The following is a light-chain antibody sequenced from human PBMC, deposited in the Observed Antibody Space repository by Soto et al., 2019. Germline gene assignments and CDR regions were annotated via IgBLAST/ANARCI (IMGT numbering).Light chain of an antibody. Sequence: DIPTTQSPSTLSGSVGDRVTITCRASQTISSCLAWYQQKPGKAPKLLIYKASTLKSGVPSRFSGSGSGTEFPLTIIILQPDDFAPYCSQDSTFHSGAFGQGSKVDI. V-gene: IGKV1-5*03. CDR2: KAS. CDR3: QDSTFHSGA. CDR1: QTISSC. J-gene: IGKJ1*01.